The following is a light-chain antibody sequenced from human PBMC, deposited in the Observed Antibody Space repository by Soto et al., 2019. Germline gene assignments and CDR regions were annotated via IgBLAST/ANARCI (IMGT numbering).Light chain of an antibody. Sequence: DIQMTPSPSSLSASVGDRGTITCRASQSIIRDVNWYQEKPRKTPKVLIYAASSLQSGVPSRFSGSGSGTDFTLTISRLEPEDFAVYYCQQYTSSLNTFGQGTRLENK. CDR3: QQYTSSLNT. J-gene: IGKJ5*01. CDR1: QSIIRD. V-gene: IGKV1-39*01. CDR2: AAS.